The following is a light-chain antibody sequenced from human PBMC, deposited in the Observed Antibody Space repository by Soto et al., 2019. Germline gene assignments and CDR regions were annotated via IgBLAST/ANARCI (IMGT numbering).Light chain of an antibody. CDR3: QQYTSSPQT. CDR1: QNVTSNY. CDR2: GAS. J-gene: IGKJ1*01. V-gene: IGKV3-20*01. Sequence: EIVLTQSPGTLSLSPGERATLSWRASQNVTSNYLAWYQQKPGQAPRLLIYGASSRATGIPDRFSGSGSGTDFTLTISRLEPEDFAVYYCQQYTSSPQTFGQGTKVEIK.